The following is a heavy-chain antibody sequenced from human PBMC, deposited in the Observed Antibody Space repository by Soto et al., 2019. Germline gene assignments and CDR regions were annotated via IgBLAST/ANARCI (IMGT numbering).Heavy chain of an antibody. Sequence: QLQLQESGSGLVKPSQTLSLTCAVSGGSISSGGYSWSWIRQPPGKGLEWIGYIYHSGSTYYNPSLKSRVTISVDRSKNQFSLKLSSVTAADTAVYYCARGGPYYDILTGYFSVPGGPNLPYWFDPWGQGTLVTVSS. V-gene: IGHV4-30-2*01. D-gene: IGHD3-9*01. CDR1: GGSISSGGYS. CDR2: IYHSGST. CDR3: ARGGPYYDILTGYFSVPGGPNLPYWFDP. J-gene: IGHJ5*02.